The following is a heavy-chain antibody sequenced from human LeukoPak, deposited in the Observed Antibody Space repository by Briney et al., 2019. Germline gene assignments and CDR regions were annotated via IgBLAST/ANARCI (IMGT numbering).Heavy chain of an antibody. Sequence: GGSLRLSCAASGFTFSSYEMNWVRQAPGKGLEWVSYIISSGSTIYYADSVKGRFTISRENAKNSLYLQMHSLRAEDTAVYYCARDELRTGAFDVWGQGTMVTVSS. CDR1: GFTFSSYE. CDR3: ARDELRTGAFDV. J-gene: IGHJ3*01. CDR2: IISSGSTI. V-gene: IGHV3-48*03. D-gene: IGHD1-7*01.